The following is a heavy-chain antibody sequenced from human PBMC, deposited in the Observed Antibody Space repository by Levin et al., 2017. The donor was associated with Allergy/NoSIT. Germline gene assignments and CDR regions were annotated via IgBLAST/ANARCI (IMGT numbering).Heavy chain of an antibody. CDR1: GFTFDDYA. V-gene: IGHV3-9*01. D-gene: IGHD1-26*01. CDR3: AGLGAGFDY. CDR2: ITWNSDNK. J-gene: IGHJ4*02. Sequence: GGSLRLSCTASGFTFDDYAMHWVRQVPGRGLEWLSGITWNSDNKGYADSVKGRITISRDNAKSSLYLQMNSLTPEDTALYYCAGLGAGFDYWGQGILVTVSS.